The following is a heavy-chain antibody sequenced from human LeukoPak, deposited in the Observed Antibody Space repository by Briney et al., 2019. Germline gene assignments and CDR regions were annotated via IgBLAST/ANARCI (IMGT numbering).Heavy chain of an antibody. J-gene: IGHJ4*02. CDR1: GFSFDDYT. CDR3: AKDIMRRIGYISSGYYDY. D-gene: IGHD3-22*01. CDR2: ISWDGGST. Sequence: GGSLRLSCAASGFSFDDYTMHWVRQAPGKGLEWVSLISWDGGSTYYANSVKGRFTISRDNSKNSLYLQMNSLTTEDTALYYCAKDIMRRIGYISSGYYDYWGQGTLVIVSS. V-gene: IGHV3-43*01.